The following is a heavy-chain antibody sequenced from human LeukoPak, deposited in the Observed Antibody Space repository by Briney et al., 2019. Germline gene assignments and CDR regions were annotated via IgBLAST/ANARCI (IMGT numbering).Heavy chain of an antibody. Sequence: SVKVSCKASGGTFSSYAISWVRQAPGQGLEWMGGIIPIFGTANYAQKFQGRVTITADESTSTAYMELSSLRSEDTAVYYCARGYVSSGYLKTPPFQHWGQGTLVTVSS. CDR1: GGTFSSYA. CDR2: IIPIFGTA. D-gene: IGHD3-22*01. V-gene: IGHV1-69*01. J-gene: IGHJ1*01. CDR3: ARGYVSSGYLKTPPFQH.